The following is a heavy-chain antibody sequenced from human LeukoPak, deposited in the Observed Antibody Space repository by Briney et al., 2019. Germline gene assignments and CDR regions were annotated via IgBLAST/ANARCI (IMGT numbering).Heavy chain of an antibody. CDR3: ARGAYYDILTGLGRNWFDP. Sequence: PGGSLRLSCAASGFTFSSYSMNWVRQAPGKGLEWVSYISSSSSTMYYADSVKGRFTISRDNAKNSLYLQMNSLRAEDTAVYYCARGAYYDILTGLGRNWFDPWGQGTLVTVSS. D-gene: IGHD3-9*01. J-gene: IGHJ5*02. CDR1: GFTFSSYS. V-gene: IGHV3-48*01. CDR2: ISSSSSTM.